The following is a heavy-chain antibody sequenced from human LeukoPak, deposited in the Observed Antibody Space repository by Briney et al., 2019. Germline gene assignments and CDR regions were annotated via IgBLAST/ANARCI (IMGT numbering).Heavy chain of an antibody. V-gene: IGHV3-7*01. CDR2: IKQDGSEK. D-gene: IGHD3-16*02. CDR1: GFTFSSYW. CDR3: AREFGGVIVLHNNWFDP. Sequence: PGGSLRLSCAASGFTFSSYWMSWVRQAPGKGLGWVANIKQDGSEKYYVDSVKGRFTISRDNAKNSLYLQMNSLRAEDTAVYYCAREFGGVIVLHNNWFDPWGQGTLVTVSS. J-gene: IGHJ5*02.